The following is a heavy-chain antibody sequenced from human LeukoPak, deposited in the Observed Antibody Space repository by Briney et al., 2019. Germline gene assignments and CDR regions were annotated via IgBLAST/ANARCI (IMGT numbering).Heavy chain of an antibody. CDR1: GFTVSSNY. D-gene: IGHD3-22*01. CDR3: AKDPGYDSSGYSRY. J-gene: IGHJ4*02. Sequence: GSLRLSCAASGFTVSSNYMSWVRQAPGKGLEWVSAISGSGGSTYYADSVKGRFTISGGNSKNTLYLQMNSLRAEDTAVYYCAKDPGYDSSGYSRYWGQGTLVTVSS. CDR2: ISGSGGST. V-gene: IGHV3-23*01.